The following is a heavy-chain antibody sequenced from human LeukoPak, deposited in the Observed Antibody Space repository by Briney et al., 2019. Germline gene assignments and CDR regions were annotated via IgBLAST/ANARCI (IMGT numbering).Heavy chain of an antibody. CDR2: INHSGST. V-gene: IGHV4-34*01. D-gene: IGHD6-13*01. CDR1: GGSFSGYY. J-gene: IGHJ4*02. Sequence: SETLSLTCAVYGGSFSGYYWSWIRQPPGKGLEWIGEINHSGSTNYNPTLKSRVTISVDTSKNQFSLKLSSVTAADTAVYYCARGRSSSWYGAAYFDYWGQGTLVTVSS. CDR3: ARGRSSSWYGAAYFDY.